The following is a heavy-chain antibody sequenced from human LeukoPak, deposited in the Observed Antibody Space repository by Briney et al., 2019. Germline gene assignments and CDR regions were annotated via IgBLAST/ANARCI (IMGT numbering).Heavy chain of an antibody. CDR2: IYPGDSDT. J-gene: IGHJ4*02. CDR1: GYSFTSYW. Sequence: PGESLKISCKCSGYSFTSYWIGWVRQMPGRGLEWMGIIYPGDSDTTYSPSFQGQVTISADKSISTAYLQWSSLKASDTATYYCARPVGGAENSHYFDYWGQGTLVSVSS. V-gene: IGHV5-51*01. D-gene: IGHD3-16*01. CDR3: ARPVGGAENSHYFDY.